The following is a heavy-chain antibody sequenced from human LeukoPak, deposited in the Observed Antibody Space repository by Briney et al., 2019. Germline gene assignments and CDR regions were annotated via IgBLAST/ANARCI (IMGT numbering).Heavy chain of an antibody. CDR2: IKQDGSEK. V-gene: IGHV3-7*01. CDR3: ARDLAQYCSSTSCYYYGMDV. Sequence: SGGSLRLSCAASGFTFSSYWMSWVRQAPGKGLEWVANIKQDGSEKYYADSVKGRFTISRDNSKNTLYLQMNSLRAEDTAVYYCARDLAQYCSSTSCYYYGMDVWGQGTTVTVSS. J-gene: IGHJ6*02. CDR1: GFTFSSYW. D-gene: IGHD2-2*01.